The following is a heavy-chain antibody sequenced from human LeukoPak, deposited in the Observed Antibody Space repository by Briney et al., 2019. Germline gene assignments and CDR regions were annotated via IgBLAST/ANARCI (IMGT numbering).Heavy chain of an antibody. CDR3: ARVRVRGVIITLGRYFQH. J-gene: IGHJ1*01. Sequence: GGSLRLSCAASGFTFSSYWMNWVRQAPGKGLEWVANIKQDGSEKYYVDSVKGRFTISRDNAKNSLYLQMNSQRAEDTAVYYCARVRVRGVIITLGRYFQHWGQGTLVTVSS. V-gene: IGHV3-7*01. CDR1: GFTFSSYW. D-gene: IGHD3-10*01. CDR2: IKQDGSEK.